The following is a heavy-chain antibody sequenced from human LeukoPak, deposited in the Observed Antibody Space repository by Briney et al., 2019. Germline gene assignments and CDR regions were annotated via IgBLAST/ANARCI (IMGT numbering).Heavy chain of an antibody. J-gene: IGHJ4*02. CDR3: ARAGGYCSSTSCLDY. CDR2: IYYSGST. V-gene: IGHV4-30-4*08. CDR1: GGSISSGDYY. D-gene: IGHD2-2*01. Sequence: SETLSLTCTVSGGSISSGDYYWSWIRQPPGKGREWIGYIYYSGSTYYNPSLKSRVTISVDTSKNQFSLKLSSVTAADTAVYYCARAGGYCSSTSCLDYWGQGTLVTVSS.